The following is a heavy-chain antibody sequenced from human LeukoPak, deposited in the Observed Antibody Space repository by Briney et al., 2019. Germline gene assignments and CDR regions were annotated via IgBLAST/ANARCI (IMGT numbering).Heavy chain of an antibody. D-gene: IGHD3-10*01. CDR3: ASLIYGSGSWTFDP. J-gene: IGHJ5*02. CDR1: GYSISSGSY. CDR2: IHHSGSI. V-gene: IGHV4-38-2*02. Sequence: PSETLSLTCTVSGYSISSGSYWGWIRQPPGKGLEWIGSIHHSGSIYNNPSLKSRVTISVDTSKSQFSLKLSSVTAADTAVYYCASLIYGSGSWTFDPWGQGTLVTVSS.